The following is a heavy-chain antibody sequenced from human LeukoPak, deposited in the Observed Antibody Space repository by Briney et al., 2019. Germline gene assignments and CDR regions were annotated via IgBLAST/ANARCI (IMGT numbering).Heavy chain of an antibody. D-gene: IGHD4-23*01. Sequence: GGSLRLSCAASGFAFTEYWMHWVRQTPGKGLMWVSRINDGGTYTAYADSVKGRFTVSRDNAANTLYLQMNSLKTEDTALYYCTTEFGDKSRRYYFDYWGQGALVTVSS. CDR1: GFAFTEYW. CDR3: TTEFGDKSRRYYFDY. CDR2: INDGGTYT. J-gene: IGHJ4*02. V-gene: IGHV3-74*01.